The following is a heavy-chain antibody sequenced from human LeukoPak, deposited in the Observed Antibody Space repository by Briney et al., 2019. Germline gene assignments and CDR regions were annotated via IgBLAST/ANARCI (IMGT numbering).Heavy chain of an antibody. CDR3: ARVRDYYYYYMDV. CDR1: GGSISTSNSY. CDR2: IYYSGNT. V-gene: IGHV4-39*07. Sequence: PSETLSLTCAVSGGSISTSNSYWGWIRRPPGKGLEWVGSIYYSGNTYYNPSLKSRVTISVDTSKNQFSLKLSSVTAADTAVYYCARVRDYYYYYMDVWGKGTTVTISS. D-gene: IGHD3-10*01. J-gene: IGHJ6*03.